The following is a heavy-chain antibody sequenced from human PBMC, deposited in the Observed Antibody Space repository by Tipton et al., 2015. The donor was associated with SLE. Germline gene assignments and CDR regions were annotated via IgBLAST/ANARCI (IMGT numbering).Heavy chain of an antibody. V-gene: IGHV1-18*01. Sequence: QLVQSGVEVKKPGASVKVSCKASGYTFIHKGISWVRQAPGQGLEFMGWISVYNGYTNYAQKFQGRVTLTTDTSTSTAYMELRSLRSDGTAVYYCARVVVGAFDYWGQGTLVTVSS. D-gene: IGHD2-15*01. CDR3: ARVVVGAFDY. CDR1: GYTFIHKG. J-gene: IGHJ4*02. CDR2: ISVYNGYT.